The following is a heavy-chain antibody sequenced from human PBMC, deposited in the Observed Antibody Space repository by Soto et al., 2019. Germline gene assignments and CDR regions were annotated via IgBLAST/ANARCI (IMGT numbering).Heavy chain of an antibody. D-gene: IGHD3-16*02. CDR3: ARLLLSRVDFDP. V-gene: IGHV5-10-1*04. J-gene: IGHJ5*02. CDR2: IVPSDFYT. CDR1: VYSFTSYW. Sequence: GVSLKISCMGSVYSFTSYWISWVRQMPGKGLVWMGRIVPSDFYTNVGASFQGQVTIPADKSISTAYLQWSSLMALDTTMYYCARLLLSRVDFDPWGQGTLVTVSS.